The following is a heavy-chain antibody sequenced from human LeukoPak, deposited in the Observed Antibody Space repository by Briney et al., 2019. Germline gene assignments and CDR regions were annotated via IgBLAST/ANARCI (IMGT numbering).Heavy chain of an antibody. CDR3: ARPSRWLQYLYFDY. J-gene: IGHJ4*02. D-gene: IGHD5-24*01. CDR1: GYTFTSYA. V-gene: IGHV1-3*01. Sequence: ASVKVSCKASGYTFTSYAMHWVRQAPGQRLEWMGWINAGNGNTKYSQKFQGRVTITRDTSASTAYMELSSLRSEDTAVYYCARPSRWLQYLYFDYWGQGTLVTVSP. CDR2: INAGNGNT.